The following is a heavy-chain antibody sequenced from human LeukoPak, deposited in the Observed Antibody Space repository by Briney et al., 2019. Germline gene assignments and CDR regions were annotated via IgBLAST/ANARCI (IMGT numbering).Heavy chain of an antibody. CDR3: ARDGEGVVPAATNYYYYGMDV. Sequence: GSSVKVSCKASGGTFSSYAISWVRQAPGQGLEWMGGIIPIFGTANYAQKFQGRVTITAVESTSTAYMELSSLRSEDTAVYYCARDGEGVVPAATNYYYYGMDVWGQGTTVTVSS. J-gene: IGHJ6*02. V-gene: IGHV1-69*01. CDR1: GGTFSSYA. D-gene: IGHD2-2*01. CDR2: IIPIFGTA.